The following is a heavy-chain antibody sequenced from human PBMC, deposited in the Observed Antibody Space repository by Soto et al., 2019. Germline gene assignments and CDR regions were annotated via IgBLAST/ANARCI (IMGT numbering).Heavy chain of an antibody. CDR3: AIDITIFGVVIINDAFDI. CDR2: ISGSGGST. V-gene: IGHV3-23*01. CDR1: GFTFSSYA. Sequence: GGSLRLSCAASGFTFSSYAMSWVRQAPWKGLEWVSAISGSGGSTYYADSVKGRFTISRDNSKNTLYLQMNSLRAEDTAVYYCAIDITIFGVVIINDAFDIWGQGTMVTVSS. J-gene: IGHJ3*02. D-gene: IGHD3-3*01.